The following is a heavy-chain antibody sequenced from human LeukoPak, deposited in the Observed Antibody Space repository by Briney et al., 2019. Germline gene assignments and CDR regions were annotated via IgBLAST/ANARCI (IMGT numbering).Heavy chain of an antibody. Sequence: SETLALTCTVSGGSISSYYWSWIRQPPGKGLEWIGYIYYSGSTNYNPSLKSRVTISVDTSKNQFSLKLSSVTAADTAVYYCARDGAYYYDSSGYFLFDYWGQGTLVTVSS. CDR2: IYYSGST. D-gene: IGHD3-22*01. J-gene: IGHJ4*02. CDR1: GGSISSYY. CDR3: ARDGAYYYDSSGYFLFDY. V-gene: IGHV4-59*01.